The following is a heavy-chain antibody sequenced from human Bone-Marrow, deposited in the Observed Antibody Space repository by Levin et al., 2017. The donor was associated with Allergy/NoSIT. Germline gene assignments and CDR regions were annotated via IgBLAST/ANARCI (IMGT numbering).Heavy chain of an antibody. V-gene: IGHV3-23*01. CDR3: AGGRATAYPLLSLDC. Sequence: GGSLRLSCAASGLTFSSYAMSWVRQAPGKGLEWVSVISGDGDSTFSADSVMGRFTISRANYKNTLYLQMNSLRVEDTAVYYCAGGRATAYPLLSLDCWGQGTLVTVSS. D-gene: IGHD3-16*01. CDR1: GLTFSSYA. CDR2: ISGDGDST. J-gene: IGHJ4*02.